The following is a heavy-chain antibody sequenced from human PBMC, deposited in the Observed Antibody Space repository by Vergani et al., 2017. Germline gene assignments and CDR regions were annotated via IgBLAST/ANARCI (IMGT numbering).Heavy chain of an antibody. D-gene: IGHD3-22*01. CDR2: ISSGSSYT. CDR1: GFSFSDYD. CDR3: ARVTHYYDSSGCHYDY. V-gene: IGHV3-11*06. J-gene: IGHJ4*02. Sequence: QVQLVESGGDLVKHGGSLRLSCAASGFSFSDYDMSWIRQAPGKGLEWVSYISSGSSYTNYADSVKGRFTISRDNTKKSLYVQMNSLRAEDTAVYYCARVTHYYDSSGCHYDYWGQGTLVTVSS.